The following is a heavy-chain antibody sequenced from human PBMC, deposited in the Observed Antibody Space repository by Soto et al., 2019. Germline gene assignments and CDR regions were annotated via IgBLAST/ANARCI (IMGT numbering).Heavy chain of an antibody. CDR2: ISSSSSYI. D-gene: IGHD3-22*01. Sequence: GGSLRLSCAASGFTFSSYSMNWVRQAPGKGLEWVSSISSSSSYIYYADSVKGRFTISRDNAKNSLYLQMNSLRAEDTAVYYCARDKEDYYYDSSGYYAPFDYWGQGTLVTVS. CDR3: ARDKEDYYYDSSGYYAPFDY. CDR1: GFTFSSYS. J-gene: IGHJ4*02. V-gene: IGHV3-21*01.